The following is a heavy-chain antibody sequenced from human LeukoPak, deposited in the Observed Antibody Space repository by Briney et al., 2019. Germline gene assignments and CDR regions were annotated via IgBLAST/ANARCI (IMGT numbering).Heavy chain of an antibody. J-gene: IGHJ4*02. CDR3: AKGIGAYSYGFDY. D-gene: IGHD5-18*01. Sequence: GGSLRLSCAATGFTFSSYAMTWVRQAPGKGLEWVSTISGSGGSTYYADSVKGRFTMSRDDSKNTLYLQMNSLRAEDTAIYYCAKGIGAYSYGFDYWGQGTLDTVSS. V-gene: IGHV3-23*01. CDR2: ISGSGGST. CDR1: GFTFSSYA.